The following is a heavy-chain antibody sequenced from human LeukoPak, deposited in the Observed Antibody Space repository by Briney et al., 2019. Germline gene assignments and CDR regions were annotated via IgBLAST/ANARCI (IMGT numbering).Heavy chain of an antibody. CDR2: ISSSASTI. Sequence: GGSLRLSCAASGFTFSGYEMNWVRQAPGKGLEWVSYISSSASTIYYADSVKGRFTISRDNAKNSLYRQMNSLRAEDTAVYYCAREGCSSTSCYDYWGQGTLVTVSS. CDR1: GFTFSGYE. J-gene: IGHJ4*02. D-gene: IGHD2-2*01. V-gene: IGHV3-48*03. CDR3: AREGCSSTSCYDY.